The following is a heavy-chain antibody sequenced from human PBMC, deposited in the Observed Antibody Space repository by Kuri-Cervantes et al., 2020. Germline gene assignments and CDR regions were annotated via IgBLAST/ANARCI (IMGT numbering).Heavy chain of an antibody. CDR1: GFTVSSNY. V-gene: IGHV3-53*05. D-gene: IGHD3-10*01. Sequence: GESLKISCAASGFTVSSNYMSWVRQAPGKGLEWVSVIYSGGSTYYADSVKGRFTISRDNSKNTLYLQMNSLRAEDTAVYYCARGYYASGLRAFDIWGQGTMVTVSS. CDR2: IYSGGST. J-gene: IGHJ3*02. CDR3: ARGYYASGLRAFDI.